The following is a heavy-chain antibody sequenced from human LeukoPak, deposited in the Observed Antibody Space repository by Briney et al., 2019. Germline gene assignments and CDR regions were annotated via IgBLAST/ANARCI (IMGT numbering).Heavy chain of an antibody. CDR2: IYYSGST. J-gene: IGHJ5*02. CDR1: GGSISSYY. Sequence: PSETLSLTCTVSGGSISSYYWSWTRQPPGKGLEWIGYIYYSGSTNYNPSLKRRVTISVDTSKNQFSLKLSSVTAADTAVYYCARHSSGGSYLDWFDPWGQGTLVTVSS. D-gene: IGHD2-15*01. CDR3: ARHSSGGSYLDWFDP. V-gene: IGHV4-59*08.